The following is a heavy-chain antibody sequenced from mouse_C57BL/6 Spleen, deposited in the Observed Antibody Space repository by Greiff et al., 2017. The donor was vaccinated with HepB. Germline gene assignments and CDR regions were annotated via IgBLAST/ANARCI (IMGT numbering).Heavy chain of an antibody. V-gene: IGHV1-81*01. Sequence: QVQLQQSGAELARPGASVKLSCKASGYTFTSYGISWVKQRTGQGLEWIGEIYPRSGNTYYNEKFKGKATLTADKSSSTAYMELRSLTSEDSAVYFCARGPLHYYGSSYQYFDVWGTGTTVTVSS. CDR1: GYTFTSYG. CDR2: IYPRSGNT. CDR3: ARGPLHYYGSSYQYFDV. D-gene: IGHD1-1*01. J-gene: IGHJ1*03.